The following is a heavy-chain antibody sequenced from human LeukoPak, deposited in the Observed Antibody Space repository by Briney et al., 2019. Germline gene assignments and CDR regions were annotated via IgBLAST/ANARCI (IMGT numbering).Heavy chain of an antibody. V-gene: IGHV3-48*03. CDR2: ISSSGSTI. CDR1: GFTFSSYE. CDR3: ARVLRHGDYADAFDI. D-gene: IGHD4-17*01. J-gene: IGHJ3*02. Sequence: PGGSLRLSRAASGFTFSSYEMNWVRQAPGKGLEWVSYISSSGSTIYYADSVKGRFTISRDNAKNSLYLQMNSLRAEDTAVYYCARVLRHGDYADAFDIWGQGTMVTVSS.